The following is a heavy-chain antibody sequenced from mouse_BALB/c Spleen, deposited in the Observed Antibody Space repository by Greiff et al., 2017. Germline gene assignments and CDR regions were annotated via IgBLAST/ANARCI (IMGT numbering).Heavy chain of an antibody. V-gene: IGHV1-18*01. D-gene: IGHD2-1*01. CDR2: INPNNGGT. J-gene: IGHJ4*01. Sequence: EVKLMESGPELVKPGASVKIPCKASGYTFNDYNMDWVKQSHGKSLEWIGDINPNNGGTNYNQKFKGKATLTVNKSSSTAYMQLKSLTSEDSAVYYCAKGRYYGNLHAMDYWGQGTSVTVSA. CDR1: GYTFNDYN. CDR3: AKGRYYGNLHAMDY.